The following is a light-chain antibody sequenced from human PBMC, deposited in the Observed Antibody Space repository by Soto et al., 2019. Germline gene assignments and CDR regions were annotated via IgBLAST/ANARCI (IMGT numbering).Light chain of an antibody. CDR2: ATS. V-gene: IGKV1-27*01. Sequence: DVQMTQSPSSLSAFVGDRVTITCRASQGIAPYLAWFQQKPGKVPKLLIYATSTLQSGVPSRFSGSGSGTDFTLTIRSLQPEDVATYYGQKYNTAPLTFGGGTKVEIK. CDR3: QKYNTAPLT. CDR1: QGIAPY. J-gene: IGKJ4*01.